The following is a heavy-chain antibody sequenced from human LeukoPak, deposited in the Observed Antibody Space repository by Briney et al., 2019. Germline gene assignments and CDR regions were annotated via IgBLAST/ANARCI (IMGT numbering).Heavy chain of an antibody. CDR2: VYYSGST. CDR3: ARDFPMTTSYYYYGMDV. Sequence: SETLSLTCNVSGGSISSYYWSWIRQPPGKGLEWIGYVYYSGSTTYNPSLKSRVTISVDTSKNHFSLKLNSVTAADTAVYYCARDFPMTTSYYYYGMDVWGQGTTVTVSS. D-gene: IGHD4-17*01. V-gene: IGHV4-59*01. J-gene: IGHJ6*02. CDR1: GGSISSYY.